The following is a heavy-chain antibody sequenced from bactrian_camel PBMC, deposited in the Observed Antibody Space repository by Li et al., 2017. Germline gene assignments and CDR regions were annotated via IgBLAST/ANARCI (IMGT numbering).Heavy chain of an antibody. CDR3: AADREICGYLLLRTDPNTPFGY. J-gene: IGHJ6*01. CDR2: IDSDGRT. Sequence: HVQLVESGGGSVQAGGSLRLSCGASRDTYRNNCMGWFRQAPGKEREGVAVIDSDGRTSYADSVKGRFTISRDNAKNTLYLQMNALRPEDTAMYYCAADREICGYLLLRTDPNTPFGYWGQGTQVTVS. D-gene: IGHD2*01. V-gene: IGHV3S53*01. CDR1: RDTYRNNC.